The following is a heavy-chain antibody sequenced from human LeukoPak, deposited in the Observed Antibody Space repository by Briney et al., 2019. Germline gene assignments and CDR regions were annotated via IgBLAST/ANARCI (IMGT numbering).Heavy chain of an antibody. V-gene: IGHV4-61*02. J-gene: IGHJ6*03. CDR1: GGSISSGSYY. CDR3: ARDSAGVYYYYMDV. CDR2: IYTSGST. D-gene: IGHD1-14*01. Sequence: SETLSLTCTVSGGSISSGSYYWSWIRQPAGKGLEWIGRIYTSGSTNYNPSLKSRVTISVDTSKNQFSLKLSSVTAADTAVYYCARDSAGVYYYYMDVWGKGTTVTISS.